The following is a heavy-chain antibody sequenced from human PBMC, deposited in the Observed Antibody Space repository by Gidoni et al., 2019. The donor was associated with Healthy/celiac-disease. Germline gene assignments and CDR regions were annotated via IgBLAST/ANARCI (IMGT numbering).Heavy chain of an antibody. V-gene: IGHV3-33*01. CDR1: GFTFSSYG. J-gene: IGHJ2*01. CDR2: IWYDGSNK. CDR3: AREWAVAGNRPGWYFDL. Sequence: QVQLVESGGGVVQPGRSLRLSCAASGFTFSSYGMHWVRQAPGKGLEWVAFIWYDGSNKYYADSVKGRFTISRDNSKNTLYLQMNSLRAEDTAVYYCAREWAVAGNRPGWYFDLWGRGTLVTVSS. D-gene: IGHD6-19*01.